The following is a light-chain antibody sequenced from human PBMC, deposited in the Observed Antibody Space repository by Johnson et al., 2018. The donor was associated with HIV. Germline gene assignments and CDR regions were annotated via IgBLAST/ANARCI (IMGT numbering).Light chain of an antibody. CDR3: GTWDSSLGAL. J-gene: IGLJ1*01. V-gene: IGLV1-51*02. CDR2: ENN. CDR1: SSNIGNNY. Sequence: QPVLTQPPSVSAAPGQKVTISCSGSSSNIGNNYVSWYQQLPGTAPKLLIYENNKRPSGIPDRFSGSKSGTSATLGITGLQTGDEADYYCGTWDSSLGALFGTGTKVTVL.